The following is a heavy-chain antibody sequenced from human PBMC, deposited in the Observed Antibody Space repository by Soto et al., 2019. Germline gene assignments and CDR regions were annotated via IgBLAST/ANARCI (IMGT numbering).Heavy chain of an antibody. V-gene: IGHV4-59*01. CDR2: IYYSGRT. Sequence: XETLSLTCPVSGYSMSSYYWTWIRQPPGKGLEYIGYIYYSGRTYYNPSLKSRVTISVDTSKNQFSLKLSSVTAADTAVYYCARGHLGITTTGTWYDFDYWGQGTLVTVSS. CDR3: ARGHLGITTTGTWYDFDY. D-gene: IGHD2-15*01. J-gene: IGHJ4*02. CDR1: GYSMSSYY.